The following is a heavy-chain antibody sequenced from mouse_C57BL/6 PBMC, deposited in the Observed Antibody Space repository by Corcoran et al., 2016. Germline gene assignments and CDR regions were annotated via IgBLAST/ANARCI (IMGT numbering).Heavy chain of an antibody. Sequence: EVQLQQSGPELVKPGASVKISCKASGYTFTDYYMNWVKQSHGKSLEWIGDINPNNGGTSYNQKFKGKATLTVDKSSSTAFMELRSLTSEDSAVYYCASPVTEEYWGQGTTLTVSS. CDR1: GYTFTDYY. J-gene: IGHJ2*01. CDR2: INPNNGGT. V-gene: IGHV1-26*01. CDR3: ASPVTEEY.